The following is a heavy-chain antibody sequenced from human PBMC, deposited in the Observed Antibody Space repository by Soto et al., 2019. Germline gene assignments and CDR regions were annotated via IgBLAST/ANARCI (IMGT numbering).Heavy chain of an antibody. CDR1: GYTFITYD. CDR2: MNPNNGNA. V-gene: IGHV1-8*01. D-gene: IGHD3-10*01. CDR3: ARDEKDGSGSYYNWVLYGPEGIHGMDV. J-gene: IGHJ6*02. Sequence: ASVKVSCKASGYTFITYDINWVRQAAGQGLEWMGWMNPNNGNAGYAQKFQGRVTMTRNTSISTAYMELSSLRSDDTAVYYCARDEKDGSGSYYNWVLYGPEGIHGMDVWGQGTTVTVSS.